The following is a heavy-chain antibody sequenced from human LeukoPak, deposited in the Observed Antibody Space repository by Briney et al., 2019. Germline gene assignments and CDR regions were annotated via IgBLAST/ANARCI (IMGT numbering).Heavy chain of an antibody. CDR3: SKVSTTVTFNSWFDP. V-gene: IGHV3-66*02. Sequence: GGSLRLSCAASGFTVSGNYMSWVRQAPGKGLEWVSVIYSSDNTYYIDSVKGRFIISRDNSKNTLYLEMNSLRAEDTALYYCSKVSTTVTFNSWFDPWGQGTLVTVSS. CDR2: IYSSDNT. CDR1: GFTVSGNY. D-gene: IGHD4-17*01. J-gene: IGHJ5*02.